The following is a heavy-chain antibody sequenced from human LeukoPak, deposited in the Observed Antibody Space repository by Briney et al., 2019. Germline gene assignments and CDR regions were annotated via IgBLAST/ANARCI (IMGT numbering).Heavy chain of an antibody. J-gene: IGHJ6*02. CDR3: ASHSSSYYYYGMDV. CDR2: IYSGGST. V-gene: IGHV3-53*01. Sequence: GGSLRLSCAASGFTVSSNYMSWVRQAPGKGLEWVSVIYSGGSTYYADSVKGRSTISRDNSKNTLYLQMNSLRAEDTAVYYCASHSSSYYYYGMDVWGQGTTVTVSS. CDR1: GFTVSSNY. D-gene: IGHD6-6*01.